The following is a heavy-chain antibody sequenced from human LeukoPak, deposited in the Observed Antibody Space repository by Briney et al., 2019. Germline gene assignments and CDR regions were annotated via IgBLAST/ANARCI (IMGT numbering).Heavy chain of an antibody. CDR1: GFTFSSYG. Sequence: GGSLRLSCAASGFTFSSYGMSWVRQAPGKGLEWVANIKQDGSEKYYVDSVKGRFTISRDNAKNSLYLQMNSLRAEDTAVYYCARDIVVVTAILDVWGKGTRSPSPQ. CDR2: IKQDGSEK. CDR3: ARDIVVVTAILDV. D-gene: IGHD2-21*02. J-gene: IGHJ6*04. V-gene: IGHV3-7*01.